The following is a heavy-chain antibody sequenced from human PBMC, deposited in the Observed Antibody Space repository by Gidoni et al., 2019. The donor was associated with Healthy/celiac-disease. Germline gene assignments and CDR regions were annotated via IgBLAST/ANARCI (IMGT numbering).Heavy chain of an antibody. CDR2: IKSKTAGGTT. CDR3: TTVRLRSFDY. Sequence: EVQLVESGGGLVKPGGSLRLSCAASGFTFSNAWMSWVRQAPGKGLEWVGRIKSKTAGGTTDYAAPVKGRFTISRDDSKNTLYLQMNSLKTEDTAVYYCTTVRLRSFDYWGQGTLVTVSS. V-gene: IGHV3-15*01. J-gene: IGHJ4*02. CDR1: GFTFSNAW. D-gene: IGHD3-3*01.